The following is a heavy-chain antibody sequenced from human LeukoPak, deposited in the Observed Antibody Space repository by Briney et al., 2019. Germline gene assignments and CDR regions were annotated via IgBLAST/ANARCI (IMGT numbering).Heavy chain of an antibody. D-gene: IGHD3-16*01. V-gene: IGHV3-23*01. CDR3: AKANGESSYGYWDY. Sequence: GGSLRLSCSSSGVTFSGYAMSWVRQAPGQGLEWISTISVSGADTFYADSVKGRLTISRDDAMNTLFLQMNSLRVEDSAVYYCAKANGESSYGYWDYWGQGALVTVSS. CDR2: ISVSGADT. J-gene: IGHJ4*02. CDR1: GVTFSGYA.